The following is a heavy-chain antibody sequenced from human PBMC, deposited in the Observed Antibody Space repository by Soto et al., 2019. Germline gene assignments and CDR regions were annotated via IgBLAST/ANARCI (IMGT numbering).Heavy chain of an antibody. V-gene: IGHV1-58*01. Sequence: SVKVSCKASGFTFTSSAVQWVRQARGQRLEWIGWIVVGSGNTNYAQKFQERVTITRDMSTSTAYMELSSLRSEDTAVYYCAARTSYDYGDYVFGYWGQGPLGTFSS. CDR2: IVVGSGNT. CDR3: AARTSYDYGDYVFGY. CDR1: GFTFTSSA. D-gene: IGHD4-17*01. J-gene: IGHJ4*02.